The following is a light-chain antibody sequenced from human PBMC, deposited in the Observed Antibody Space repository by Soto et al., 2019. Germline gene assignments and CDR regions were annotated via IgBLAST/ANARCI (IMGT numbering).Light chain of an antibody. CDR2: GAS. CDR1: QDIRKY. Sequence: DIQMTQSPSSLSASVGDRVTITCQARQDIRKYLNWYQQKPGRAPKLLIYGASNLETGLPSRFSGSGYGTDFTFTISSLQPEDIATYYCQHYDNLPPFTFGPGTKVAIK. J-gene: IGKJ3*01. CDR3: QHYDNLPPFT. V-gene: IGKV1-33*01.